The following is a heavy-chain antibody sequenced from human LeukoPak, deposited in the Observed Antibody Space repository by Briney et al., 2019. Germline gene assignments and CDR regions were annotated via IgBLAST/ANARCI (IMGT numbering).Heavy chain of an antibody. J-gene: IGHJ1*01. CDR1: GYTFTNYG. Sequence: GASVKVSCKASGYTFTNYGISWVRQAPGQGLEWMGWISAYNDNTNYAQKLQGRVTMTTDTSTSTAYMELRSLRSDDTAVYYCARAQSAVAATSEYFHHWGQGTLVTVSS. CDR3: ARAQSAVAATSEYFHH. V-gene: IGHV1-18*01. CDR2: ISAYNDNT. D-gene: IGHD2-15*01.